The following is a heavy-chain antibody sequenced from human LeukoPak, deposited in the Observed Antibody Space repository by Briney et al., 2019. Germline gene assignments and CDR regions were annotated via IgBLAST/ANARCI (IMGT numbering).Heavy chain of an antibody. CDR2: IYTSGST. V-gene: IGHV4-61*02. Sequence: PSETLSLTCTVSGGSISSGSYYWSWIRQPAGKGLEWIGRIYTSGSTNYNPSLKSRVTISVDTSKNQFSLKLSSVTAADTAVYYCARDRYCSGGSRYSGWFDPWGQGTLVTVSS. CDR3: ARDRYCSGGSRYSGWFDP. J-gene: IGHJ5*02. CDR1: GGSISSGSYY. D-gene: IGHD2-15*01.